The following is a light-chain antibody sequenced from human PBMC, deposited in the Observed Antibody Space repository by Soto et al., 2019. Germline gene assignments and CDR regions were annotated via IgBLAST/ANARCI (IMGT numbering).Light chain of an antibody. CDR3: CSYAGSYTLV. CDR2: DVS. Sequence: QSVLTQPRSVAGSPGQSVTISCTGTSSDVGGYNYVSWYQQHPGKAPKVLIYDVSKRPSGVPDRVSGSKSGNTASLTISGLKAEDEADYYCCSYAGSYTLVFGGGTKVTVL. J-gene: IGLJ2*01. CDR1: SSDVGGYNY. V-gene: IGLV2-11*01.